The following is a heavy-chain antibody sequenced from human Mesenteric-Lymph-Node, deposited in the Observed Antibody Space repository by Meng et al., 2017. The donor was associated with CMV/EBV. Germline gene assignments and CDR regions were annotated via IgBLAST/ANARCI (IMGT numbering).Heavy chain of an antibody. CDR1: GFSRSPSAGG. J-gene: IGHJ4*02. CDR2: IYWDDEK. Sequence: FSGFSRSPSAGGVRWIRQPPGKALEWLALIYWDDEKRYSPSLKSRLTITKDTSKNQVVLTMTNMDPVDTATYYCAHRGYGDYGLSYWGQGTLVTVSS. V-gene: IGHV2-5*02. D-gene: IGHD4-17*01. CDR3: AHRGYGDYGLSY.